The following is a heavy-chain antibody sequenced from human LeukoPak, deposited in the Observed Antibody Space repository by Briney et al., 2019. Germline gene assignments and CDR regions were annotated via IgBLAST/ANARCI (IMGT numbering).Heavy chain of an antibody. D-gene: IGHD4-11*01. CDR1: GFTYNHYG. Sequence: PGRSLRLSCAASGFTYNHYGMHWVRQAPGKGLEWVAVIWSDGTEKYYADAVKGRFTVSRDDSRNTLYLQMNSLRGEGTAVYYCAKDAQRGFDYSNSLEYWGQGTLVTVSS. CDR2: IWSDGTEK. CDR3: AKDAQRGFDYSNSLEY. V-gene: IGHV3-33*03. J-gene: IGHJ4*02.